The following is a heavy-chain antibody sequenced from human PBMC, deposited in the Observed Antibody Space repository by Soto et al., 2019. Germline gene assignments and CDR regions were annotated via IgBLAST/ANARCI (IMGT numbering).Heavy chain of an antibody. J-gene: IGHJ4*02. CDR1: GFTFSSYS. D-gene: IGHD4-17*01. Sequence: PGGSLRLSCAASGFTFSSYSMNWVRQAPGKGLEWVSYISSSSSTIYYADSVKGRFTISRDNAKNSLYLQMNSLRDEDTAVYYCARDSTVVTPFEYYFDYWGQGTLVTVSS. CDR3: ARDSTVVTPFEYYFDY. V-gene: IGHV3-48*02. CDR2: ISSSSSTI.